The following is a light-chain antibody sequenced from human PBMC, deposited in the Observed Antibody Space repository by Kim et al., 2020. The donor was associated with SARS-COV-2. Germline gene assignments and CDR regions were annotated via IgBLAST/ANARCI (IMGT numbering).Light chain of an antibody. Sequence: IVLTQSPGTLSLSPGERATLSCRASQTVNSMYLAWYQQKPGQAPRLLIYGASNRATGIPDRFSGSGSGTDFTLTISRLGAEGCVVYYCQQYENSPWTFGQGTKVDIK. CDR3: QQYENSPWT. V-gene: IGKV3-20*01. CDR1: QTVNSMY. CDR2: GAS. J-gene: IGKJ1*01.